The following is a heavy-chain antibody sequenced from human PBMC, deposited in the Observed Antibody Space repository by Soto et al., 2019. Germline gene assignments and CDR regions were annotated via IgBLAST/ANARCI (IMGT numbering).Heavy chain of an antibody. Sequence: SVKVSCKASGGTFGSDAITWVRQAPGQGLEWVGRIIPIFGTTNYAQNLQGRVTISAEKSTLTSYMELHSLTSDDTALYYCARDRTDSGYYTNWLDPWGQGTKVTVSS. D-gene: IGHD3-22*01. CDR1: GGTFGSDA. CDR3: ARDRTDSGYYTNWLDP. V-gene: IGHV1-69*06. J-gene: IGHJ5*02. CDR2: IIPIFGTT.